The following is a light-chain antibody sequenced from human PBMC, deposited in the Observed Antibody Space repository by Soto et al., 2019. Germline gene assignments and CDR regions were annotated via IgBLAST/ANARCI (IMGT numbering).Light chain of an antibody. CDR2: AAS. CDR1: QTISNY. V-gene: IGKV1-39*01. J-gene: IGKJ4*01. Sequence: DIQMTQSPSSLSASVGDRVTITCRASQTISNYVNWYQQELGEAPKLLIHAASSLQGGVPSRFRGSGSGTDLTLTISSLQPEDFGNYYCQQTYKIPLTFGGGTKVDI. CDR3: QQTYKIPLT.